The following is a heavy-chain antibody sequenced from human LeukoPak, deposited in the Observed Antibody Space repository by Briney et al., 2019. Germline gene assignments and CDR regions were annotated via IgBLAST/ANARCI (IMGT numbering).Heavy chain of an antibody. CDR1: GFTFSSYA. CDR3: AKDHLLLWFGELLGTPPMDV. CDR2: ISGSGGST. D-gene: IGHD3-10*01. V-gene: IGHV3-23*01. Sequence: GGSLRLSCTASGFTFSSYAMSWVRQAPGKGLEWVSAISGSGGSTYYADSVKGRFTISRDNSKNTLYLQMNSLRAEDTAVYYCAKDHLLLWFGELLGTPPMDVWGKGTTVTISS. J-gene: IGHJ6*03.